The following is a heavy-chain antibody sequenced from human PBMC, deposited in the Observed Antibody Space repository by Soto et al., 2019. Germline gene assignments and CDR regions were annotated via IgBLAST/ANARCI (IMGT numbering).Heavy chain of an antibody. D-gene: IGHD1-7*01. CDR2: TYYRSKWYN. V-gene: IGHV6-1*01. J-gene: IGHJ6*02. CDR1: GDSVSSNSAA. Sequence: PSQTLSLTCAISGDSVSSNSAAWNWIRQSPSRGLEWLGRTYYRSKWYNDYAVSVKSRITINPDTSKNQFSLQLNSVTPEDTAVYFCSRDLIPELLSYYYYGMDVWGQGTTVTVSS. CDR3: SRDLIPELLSYYYYGMDV.